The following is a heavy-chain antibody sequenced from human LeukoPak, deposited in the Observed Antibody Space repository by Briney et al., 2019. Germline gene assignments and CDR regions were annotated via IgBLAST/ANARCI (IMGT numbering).Heavy chain of an antibody. CDR2: IYISGST. Sequence: SETLSLTCTVSGGSVSSYYWSWIRQPAGKGLEWIGRIYISGSTNYNPSLKSRVTISVDKSKNQFSLKLSSVTAADTAVYYCARVGGSSSTLSTFDIWGQGTMVTVSS. D-gene: IGHD2-15*01. J-gene: IGHJ3*02. CDR3: ARVGGSSSTLSTFDI. V-gene: IGHV4-4*07. CDR1: GGSVSSYY.